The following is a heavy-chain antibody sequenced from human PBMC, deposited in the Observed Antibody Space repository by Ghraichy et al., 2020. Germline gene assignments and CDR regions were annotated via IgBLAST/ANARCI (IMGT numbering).Heavy chain of an antibody. Sequence: SETLSLTCAISGDSVSTNSASWNWIRQSPSRGLEWLGRTYYRSKWYNDYAMSVRSRLTLNPDTSKNQFSLQLESMTPEDTAVYYCARGSYYYPYLDVWGKGTTVTVSS. CDR3: ARGSYYYPYLDV. CDR1: GDSVSTNSAS. CDR2: TYYRSKWYN. V-gene: IGHV6-1*01. J-gene: IGHJ6*03.